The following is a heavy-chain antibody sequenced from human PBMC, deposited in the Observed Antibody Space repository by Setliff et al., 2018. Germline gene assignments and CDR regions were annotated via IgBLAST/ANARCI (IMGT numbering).Heavy chain of an antibody. V-gene: IGHV1-2*02. D-gene: IGHD2-8*02. CDR2: INPNSGDT. CDR3: ARETSSGPRIDP. Sequence: ASVKVSCKASGDTFSTYALSWLRKAPGQGLEWMGWINPNSGDTNYSQRFQGRVTMTIDTSTRTVYMELTRLRSDDTAIYYCARETSSGPRIDPWGQGTQVTVSS. J-gene: IGHJ5*02. CDR1: GDTFSTYA.